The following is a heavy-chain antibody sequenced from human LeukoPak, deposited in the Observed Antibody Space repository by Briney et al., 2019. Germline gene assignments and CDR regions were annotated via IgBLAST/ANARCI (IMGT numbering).Heavy chain of an antibody. Sequence: KPSETLSLTCAVYGGSFSGYYWSWIRQPPGKGLEWIGEINHTGSTNYNPSFKSRVTMSADTPKNQLSLNLTSVTAADTAVYYCARGPVRLARPYDYWGQGTLVTVSS. V-gene: IGHV4-34*01. D-gene: IGHD3-9*01. J-gene: IGHJ4*02. CDR3: ARGPVRLARPYDY. CDR2: INHTGST. CDR1: GGSFSGYY.